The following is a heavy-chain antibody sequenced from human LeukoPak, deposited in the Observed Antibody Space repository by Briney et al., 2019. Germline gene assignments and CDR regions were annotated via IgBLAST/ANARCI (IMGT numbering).Heavy chain of an antibody. CDR1: GFTVSSNY. CDR3: ARGVGVTTFDY. D-gene: IGHD1-26*01. CDR2: IYSGGSI. V-gene: IGHV3-53*01. Sequence: GGSLRLSCAASGFTVSSNYMSWVRQAPGKGLEWVSVIYSGGSIYYADSVKGRFTISRDNSKNTLYLQMNSLRAEDTAVYYCARGVGVTTFDYWGQGTLVTVSS. J-gene: IGHJ4*02.